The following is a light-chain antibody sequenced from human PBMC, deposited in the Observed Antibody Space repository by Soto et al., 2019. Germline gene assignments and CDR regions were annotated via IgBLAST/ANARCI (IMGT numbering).Light chain of an antibody. CDR1: QDIRGA. CDR3: QQFKSYPIT. J-gene: IGKJ5*01. Sequence: AIQLTQSPSSLSASVGDRVTITCRASQDIRGALAWYQQKPGKAPKILIYDVSSLQSGVPSRFSGSSSGTDFTLTISSLQPVDFATYYCQQFKSYPITFGQGTRLDIK. V-gene: IGKV1-13*02. CDR2: DVS.